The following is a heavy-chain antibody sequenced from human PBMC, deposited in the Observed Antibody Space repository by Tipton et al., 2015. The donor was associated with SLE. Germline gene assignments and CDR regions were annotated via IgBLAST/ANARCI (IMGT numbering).Heavy chain of an antibody. CDR1: GGSFSGYY. V-gene: IGHV4-34*01. CDR3: ARHSGD. J-gene: IGHJ4*02. Sequence: TLSLTCAVYGGSFSGYYWSWIRQPPGKGLEWIGEITHSGRTNYNPSLKSRVTISVDTSKNQFSLKLSSATAADTAVYYCARHSGDWGQGTLVTVSS. CDR2: ITHSGRT. D-gene: IGHD1-26*01.